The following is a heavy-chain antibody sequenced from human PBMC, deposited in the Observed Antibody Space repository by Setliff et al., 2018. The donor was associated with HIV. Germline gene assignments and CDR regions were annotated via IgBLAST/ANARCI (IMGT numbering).Heavy chain of an antibody. D-gene: IGHD3-16*01. CDR2: IWYDGSNK. CDR3: AAGFNTYIFDY. J-gene: IGHJ4*02. V-gene: IGHV3-33*01. Sequence: GGSLRLSCAASGFTFSTYGMHWVRQAPGKGLEWVAVIWYDGSNKYYADSVKGRFTISRDNSKNTLYVQMNSLRAEDTAVYYCAAGFNTYIFDYWGQGTLVTVSS. CDR1: GFTFSTYG.